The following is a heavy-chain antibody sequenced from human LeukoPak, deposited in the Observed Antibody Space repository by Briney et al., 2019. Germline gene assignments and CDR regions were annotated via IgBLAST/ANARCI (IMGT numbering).Heavy chain of an antibody. CDR1: GGSISSYY. CDR3: ARGEAAHCGGDCYPPHFLYYYYYMDV. V-gene: IGHV4-59*01. CDR2: IYYSGST. D-gene: IGHD2-21*02. Sequence: SETLSLTCTVSGGSISSYYWSWIRQPPGKGLEWIGYIYYSGSTNYNPSLKSRVTISVDTSKNQFSLKLSSVTAADTAVYYCARGEAAHCGGDCYPPHFLYYYYYMDVWGKGTTVTVSS. J-gene: IGHJ6*03.